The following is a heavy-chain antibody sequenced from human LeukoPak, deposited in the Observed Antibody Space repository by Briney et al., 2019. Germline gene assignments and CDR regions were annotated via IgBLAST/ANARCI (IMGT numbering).Heavy chain of an antibody. Sequence: GGSLRLSCAASGFTFSSYSMNWVRPAPGKGLEWISYISDSSSTIYCADSVKGRFTISRDNAKNSLYLQMNSLRADDTAVYYCARDLHWAFDIWGQGTMVTVSS. V-gene: IGHV3-48*01. CDR3: ARDLHWAFDI. J-gene: IGHJ3*02. CDR1: GFTFSSYS. CDR2: ISDSSSTI. D-gene: IGHD1-1*01.